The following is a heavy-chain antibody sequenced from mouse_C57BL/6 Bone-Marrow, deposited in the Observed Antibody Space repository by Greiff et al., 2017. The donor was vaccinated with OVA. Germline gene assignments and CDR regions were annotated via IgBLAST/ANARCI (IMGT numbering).Heavy chain of an antibody. D-gene: IGHD2-2*01. CDR3: ARGYYHAMDY. V-gene: IGHV5-17*01. Sequence: EVQGVESGGGLVKPGGSLKLSCAASGFTFSDYGMHWVRQAPEKGLEWVAYISSGSSPIYYADTVKGRFTISRDNAKNTLFLQMTSLRSEDTAMYYCARGYYHAMDYWGQGTSVTVSS. CDR1: GFTFSDYG. J-gene: IGHJ4*01. CDR2: ISSGSSPI.